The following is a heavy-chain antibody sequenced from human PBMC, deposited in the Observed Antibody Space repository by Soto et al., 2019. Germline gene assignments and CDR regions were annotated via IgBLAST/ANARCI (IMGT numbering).Heavy chain of an antibody. CDR1: GFTLSSNY. V-gene: IGHV3-53*01. J-gene: IGHJ4*02. D-gene: IGHD5-12*01. CDR3: AREVYGGDGGYDGRRFDF. CDR2: IYSAGSR. Sequence: EVQLVEPGGCLIKPGGSLSLACAASGFTLSSNYMSWVRQAPGKRIEWVSVIYSAGSRYYADCVKVRFTISRDNAKNTRYLQRNSGRDDDTAVYYCAREVYGGDGGYDGRRFDFCGQGSLV.